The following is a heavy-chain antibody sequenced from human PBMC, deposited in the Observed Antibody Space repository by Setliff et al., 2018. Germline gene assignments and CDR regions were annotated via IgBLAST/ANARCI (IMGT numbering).Heavy chain of an antibody. Sequence: SETLSLTCTVSGGSISTYYWSWIRQPPGKGLEWIGYIYYSGRTNYNPSLRSRVTISVDTSKNQFSLKVSPVTAADTAVYYCAKVPITKVYFYMDVWGKGTTVTVSS. D-gene: IGHD3-10*01. CDR3: AKVPITKVYFYMDV. J-gene: IGHJ6*03. V-gene: IGHV4-59*08. CDR2: IYYSGRT. CDR1: GGSISTYY.